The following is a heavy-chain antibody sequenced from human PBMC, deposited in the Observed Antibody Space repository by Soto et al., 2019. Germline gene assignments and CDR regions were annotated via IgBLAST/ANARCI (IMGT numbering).Heavy chain of an antibody. D-gene: IGHD3-22*01. J-gene: IGHJ5*02. CDR1: GGSISSGDYY. CDR3: ARDFFDSSDYTTNWFDP. CDR2: IYHTGNA. Sequence: ETLSLTCTVSGGSISSGDYYWAWIRQPPGEGLEWIGSIYHTGNAYYNPSLKSRVTISVDTSKNQFSLKLTSVTAADAALYYCARDFFDSSDYTTNWFDPWGQGTLVTVSS. V-gene: IGHV4-39*01.